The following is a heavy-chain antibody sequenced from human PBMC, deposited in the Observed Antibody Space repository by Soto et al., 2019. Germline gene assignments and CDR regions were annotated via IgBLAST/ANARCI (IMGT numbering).Heavy chain of an antibody. CDR1: GFTFDDFA. V-gene: IGHV3-9*01. J-gene: IGHJ4*02. CDR2: ISWNSAMI. CDR3: AKDNRADRGAFDY. D-gene: IGHD3-10*01. Sequence: EVQLVESGGGLVQPGRSLRLSCAASGFTFDDFAMHWVRQAPGKGLEWVSGISWNSAMIGYADSVKGRFTISRDNAKNSLYLQMNSLRPDDTALYFCAKDNRADRGAFDYWGQGTLVSVFS.